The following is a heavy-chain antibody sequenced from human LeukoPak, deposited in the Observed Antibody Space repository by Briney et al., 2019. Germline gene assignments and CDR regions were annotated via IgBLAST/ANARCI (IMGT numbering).Heavy chain of an antibody. J-gene: IGHJ3*02. D-gene: IGHD1-1*01. V-gene: IGHV4-61*01. CDR1: GGSIRSSSYY. CDR3: ARDAGTIKERSGAFDI. CDR2: IYYTGST. Sequence: SETLSLTSTVSGGSIRSSSYYWGWIRQPPGKGLEWIGYIYYTGSTNYNPSLNSRVTISIDTSKTQFSLNLRSVTAADTAVYYCARDAGTIKERSGAFDIWGQGTMVTVSS.